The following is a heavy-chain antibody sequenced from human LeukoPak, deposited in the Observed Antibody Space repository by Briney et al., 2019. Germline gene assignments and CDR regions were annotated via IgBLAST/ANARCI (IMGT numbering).Heavy chain of an antibody. V-gene: IGHV3-30-3*01. J-gene: IGHJ3*02. Sequence: GGSLRLSCAASGFTFSSYAMHRVRQAPGKGLEWVAVISYDGSNKYYADSVKGRFTISRDNSKNTLYLQMNSLRAEDTAVYYCARGPYCSGGSCYSMGAFDIWGQGTMVTVSS. CDR3: ARGPYCSGGSCYSMGAFDI. CDR2: ISYDGSNK. CDR1: GFTFSSYA. D-gene: IGHD2-15*01.